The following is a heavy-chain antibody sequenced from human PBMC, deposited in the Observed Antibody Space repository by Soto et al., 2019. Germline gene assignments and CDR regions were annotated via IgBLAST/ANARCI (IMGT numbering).Heavy chain of an antibody. Sequence: VPLVDSGGGLAQPGRSLRLSCAASGFTFDDFAMHWVRRVPGKGLEWVSSSTWNGKITGYADSVKGRFIISRDNAKNSLYLQMNSLRREDTALYYCATGGPDAFCGGGRCYFESWGQGTQVTVSS. D-gene: IGHD2-21*01. CDR1: GFTFDDFA. CDR2: STWNGKIT. CDR3: ATGGPDAFCGGGRCYFES. V-gene: IGHV3-9*01. J-gene: IGHJ4*02.